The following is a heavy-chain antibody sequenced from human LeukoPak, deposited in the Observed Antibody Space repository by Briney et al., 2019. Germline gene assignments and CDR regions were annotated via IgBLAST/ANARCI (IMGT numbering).Heavy chain of an antibody. CDR2: IRYDGSNK. Sequence: PGGSLRLSCAASGFTFSSYGMHWVRQAPGKGLGWAAFIRYDGSNKYYADSVKGRFTISRDNSKNTLYLQMNSLRAEDTAVYYCARTSSGWRYFDYWGQGTLVTVSS. V-gene: IGHV3-30*02. CDR1: GFTFSSYG. D-gene: IGHD6-19*01. J-gene: IGHJ4*02. CDR3: ARTSSGWRYFDY.